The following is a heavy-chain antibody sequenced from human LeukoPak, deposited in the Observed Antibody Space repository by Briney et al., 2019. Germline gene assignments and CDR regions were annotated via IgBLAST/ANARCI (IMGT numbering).Heavy chain of an antibody. J-gene: IGHJ6*03. D-gene: IGHD3-22*01. Sequence: SETLSLTCTVSGGSISSYYWSWIRQPPGKGLEWIGYIYYSGSTNYNPSLKSRVTISVDTSKNQFSLKLSSVTAADTAVFYCARGPRVAYDSSGYNRRDYYYYYYMDVWGKGTTVTISS. CDR3: ARGPRVAYDSSGYNRRDYYYYYYMDV. CDR2: IYYSGST. CDR1: GGSISSYY. V-gene: IGHV4-59*08.